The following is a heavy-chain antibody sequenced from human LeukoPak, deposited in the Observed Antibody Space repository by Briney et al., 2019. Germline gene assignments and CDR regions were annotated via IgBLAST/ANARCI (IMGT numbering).Heavy chain of an antibody. CDR3: TTDVTPLNSYYYDSSGYYSDY. V-gene: IGHV3-21*01. J-gene: IGHJ4*02. CDR2: IISSSTYI. Sequence: GGSLRLSCAASGFTFSSYSMNWVRQAPGKGLEWVSSIISSSTYIYYADSVRGRFTISRDNAKNSLYLQMNSLRAEDTAVYYCTTDVTPLNSYYYDSSGYYSDYWGQGTLVTVSS. CDR1: GFTFSSYS. D-gene: IGHD3-22*01.